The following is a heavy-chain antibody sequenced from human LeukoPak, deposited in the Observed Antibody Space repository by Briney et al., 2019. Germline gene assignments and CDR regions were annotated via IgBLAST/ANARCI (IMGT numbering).Heavy chain of an antibody. Sequence: PGRSLRLSCAASGFTFSSFGMSWVRQAPGKGLEWVSAISSTGGTAYYADSVKGRFTISRDNSKNTLYLQMNSLRAEDTALYYCARELRSGGDYYPFDYWGQGTLVTVSS. CDR1: GFTFSSFG. J-gene: IGHJ4*02. CDR2: ISSTGGTA. V-gene: IGHV3-23*01. CDR3: ARELRSGGDYYPFDY. D-gene: IGHD2-21*02.